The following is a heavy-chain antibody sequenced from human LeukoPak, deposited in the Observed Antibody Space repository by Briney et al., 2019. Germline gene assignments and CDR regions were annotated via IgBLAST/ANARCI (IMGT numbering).Heavy chain of an antibody. CDR3: ARGHSNYFYYYYGMDV. CDR2: INHSGST. D-gene: IGHD4-11*01. CDR1: GGSFSGYY. Sequence: SETLSLTCAVYGGSFSGYYWSWIRQPPGKGLEWIGEINHSGSTNYNPSLKSRVTISVDTSKNQFPLKLSSVTAADTAVYYCARGHSNYFYYYYGMDVWGQGTTVTVSS. V-gene: IGHV4-34*01. J-gene: IGHJ6*02.